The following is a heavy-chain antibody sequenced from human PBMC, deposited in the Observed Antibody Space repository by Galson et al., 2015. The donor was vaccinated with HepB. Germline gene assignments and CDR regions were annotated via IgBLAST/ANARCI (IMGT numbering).Heavy chain of an antibody. CDR1: GLTFSSYA. Sequence: SLRLSCAASGLTFSSYAMHWVRQAPGKGLEYVSAISSNGGSTYYANSVKGRFTISRDNSKNTLYLQMGSLRAEDMAVYYCARVSGSYLEDAFDIWGQGTMVTVSS. J-gene: IGHJ3*02. CDR2: ISSNGGST. CDR3: ARVSGSYLEDAFDI. V-gene: IGHV3-64*01. D-gene: IGHD1-26*01.